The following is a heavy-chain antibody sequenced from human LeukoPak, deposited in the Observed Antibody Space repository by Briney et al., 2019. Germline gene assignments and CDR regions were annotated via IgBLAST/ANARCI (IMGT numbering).Heavy chain of an antibody. V-gene: IGHV1-18*01. CDR2: ITANNGYT. CDR1: GYTFTSHG. Sequence: GASVKVSCKAAGYTFTSHGFIWLRQAPGQGLEWMGWITANNGYTKYAQELQGRVTMTTDTSTSTAYMELRSLRSDDTAVYYCAKVHCISTNCNHIWTYFDYWGQGTLVTVSS. J-gene: IGHJ4*02. CDR3: AKVHCISTNCNHIWTYFDY. D-gene: IGHD2-2*01.